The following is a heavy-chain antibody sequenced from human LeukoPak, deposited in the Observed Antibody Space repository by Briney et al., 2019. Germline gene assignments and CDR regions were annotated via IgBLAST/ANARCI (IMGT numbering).Heavy chain of an antibody. Sequence: GGSLRLSCAASGFTFSSYSMNWVRQAPEKGLEWVSSISSSSSYIYYADSVKGRFTISRDNAKNSLYLQMNSLRAEDTAVYYCARIAGGNWNYDQIKAIDYWGQGTLVTVSS. CDR1: GFTFSSYS. D-gene: IGHD1-7*01. CDR2: ISSSSSYI. V-gene: IGHV3-21*01. CDR3: ARIAGGNWNYDQIKAIDY. J-gene: IGHJ4*02.